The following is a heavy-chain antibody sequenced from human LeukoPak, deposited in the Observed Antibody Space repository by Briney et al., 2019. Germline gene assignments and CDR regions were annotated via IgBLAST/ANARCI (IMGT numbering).Heavy chain of an antibody. V-gene: IGHV3-23*01. Sequence: TAGSLRLSCADPGFTFSTYGSSGVRQAPGEGLRWGSGISGSGDNTWCADSVKGRFTISRDHSKKTLYLPMHSLRAEDTAVYYCAKASVWTMVRVVSYFGDWGQGIQVTVSS. CDR3: AKASVWTMVRVVSYFGD. D-gene: IGHD3-10*01. J-gene: IGHJ4*02. CDR2: ISGSGDNT. CDR1: GFTFSTYG.